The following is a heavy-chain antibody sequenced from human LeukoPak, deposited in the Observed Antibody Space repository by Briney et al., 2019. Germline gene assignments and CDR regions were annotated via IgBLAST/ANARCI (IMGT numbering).Heavy chain of an antibody. J-gene: IGHJ4*02. CDR2: IYHSGST. CDR1: GVSISSSNW. CDR3: ARAHAFGVFDY. Sequence: SETLSLTCAVSGVSISSSNWWSWVRQPPGEGLEWIGEIYHSGSTNYNPSLKSRVTISVDKSKNQFSLKLSSVTAADTAVYYCARAHAFGVFDYWGQGTLVTVSS. D-gene: IGHD3-3*01. V-gene: IGHV4-4*02.